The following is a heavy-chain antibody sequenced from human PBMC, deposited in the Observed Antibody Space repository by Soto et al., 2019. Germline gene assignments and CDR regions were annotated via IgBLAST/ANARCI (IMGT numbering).Heavy chain of an antibody. D-gene: IGHD3-22*01. V-gene: IGHV1-69*01. CDR2: IIPIVGTE. J-gene: IGHJ4*02. CDR1: GGTFSSYS. CDR3: AREPTSVIAP. Sequence: QVQLVQSGAEVKKPGSSVKVSCKASGGTFSSYSISWVRQAPGQGLEWMGGIIPIVGTENYAQKFQGRVTITADEYTSKGYMELSILISEDRAVYYWAREPTSVIAPWGQGALVTGSS.